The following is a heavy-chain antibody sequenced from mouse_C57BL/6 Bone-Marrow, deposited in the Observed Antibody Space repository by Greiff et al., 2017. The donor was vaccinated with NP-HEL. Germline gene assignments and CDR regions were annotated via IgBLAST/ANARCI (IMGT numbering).Heavy chain of an antibody. CDR1: GYSITSGYY. CDR2: ISNDGSN. Sequence: EVKLMESGPGLVKPSQSLSLTCSVTGYSITSGYYWNWIRQFPGNKLEWMGYISNDGSNNYNPSLKNRISITRDTSKNQFFLKLKSVTTEDTATYYCARGGFYWGQGTTLTVSS. J-gene: IGHJ2*01. V-gene: IGHV3-6*01. CDR3: ARGGFY.